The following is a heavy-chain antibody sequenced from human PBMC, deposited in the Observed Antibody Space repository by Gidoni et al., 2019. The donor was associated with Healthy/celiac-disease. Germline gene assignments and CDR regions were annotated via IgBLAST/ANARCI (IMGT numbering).Heavy chain of an antibody. V-gene: IGHV3-21*01. CDR3: ARDKGGIYGSGSYYMDAFDI. CDR1: GVTISRHS. D-gene: IGHD3-10*01. CDR2: ISSSSSYI. J-gene: IGHJ3*02. Sequence: EVQRVEPGGGLVKLGGARRLFGAAAGVTISRHSMKWVRQAPGKGLEGVSSISSSSSYIYYADSVKGRFTISRDNAKNSLYLQMNSLRAEDTAVYYCARDKGGIYGSGSYYMDAFDIWGQGTMVTVSS.